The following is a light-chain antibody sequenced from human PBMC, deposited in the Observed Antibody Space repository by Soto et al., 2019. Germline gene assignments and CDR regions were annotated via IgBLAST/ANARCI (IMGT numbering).Light chain of an antibody. Sequence: DIQMTQSPASLSASVGDRITITCRASQSIGTYLYWFQQKPGKVPKLLIFSASNLQSGVPSSFSSGGSGTEFTLTISSLPRGDFAAYYCQLDAATLWTFGQGTKVEVK. CDR2: SAS. V-gene: IGKV1-39*01. CDR3: QLDAATLWT. CDR1: QSIGTY. J-gene: IGKJ1*01.